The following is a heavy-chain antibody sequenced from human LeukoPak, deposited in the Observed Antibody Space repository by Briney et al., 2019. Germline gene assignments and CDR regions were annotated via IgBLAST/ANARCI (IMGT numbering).Heavy chain of an antibody. CDR3: ARSSYYYDSSGYFGAFDI. CDR1: GGSISSYY. Sequence: PSETLSLTCTVSGGSISSYYWSWIRQPPGKGLEWIGYIYYSGSTNYNPSLKSRVTISVDTSKNQFSLKLSSVTAADTAVYYCARSSYYYDSSGYFGAFDIWGQGTMVTVSS. V-gene: IGHV4-59*08. CDR2: IYYSGST. D-gene: IGHD3-22*01. J-gene: IGHJ3*02.